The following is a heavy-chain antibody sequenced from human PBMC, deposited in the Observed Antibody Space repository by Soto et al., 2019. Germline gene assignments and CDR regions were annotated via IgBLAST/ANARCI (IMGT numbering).Heavy chain of an antibody. V-gene: IGHV3-23*01. CDR3: APWRGYCSGGSCLLDC. J-gene: IGHJ4*02. CDR1: GFTFSSYA. CDR2: ITGSGGST. D-gene: IGHD2-15*01. Sequence: EVQLLESGGGLVQPGGSLRLSCAASGFTFSSYAMSWVRQAPGKGLEWVSAITGSGGSTYYADSVKGRFTISRDNSKNKLYLQMNSLRGEDTAVYYCAPWRGYCSGGSCLLDCWGQGTLVTVSS.